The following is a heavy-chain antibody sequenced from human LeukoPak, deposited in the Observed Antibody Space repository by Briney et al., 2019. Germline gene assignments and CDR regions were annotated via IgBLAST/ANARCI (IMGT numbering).Heavy chain of an antibody. D-gene: IGHD3-10*01. V-gene: IGHV1-69-2*01. J-gene: IGHJ1*01. CDR1: GYIFTEYY. CDR3: ATISAGIRGASAP. CDR2: VDPEDGKT. Sequence: GASVKISCKTSGYIFTEYYIHWVQEAPGKGLEWMGRVDPEDGKTKYSEKFQGRVILTADTSTDTAYMQLSGLTSEDTAVYYCATISAGIRGASAPWGQGTLVTVSS.